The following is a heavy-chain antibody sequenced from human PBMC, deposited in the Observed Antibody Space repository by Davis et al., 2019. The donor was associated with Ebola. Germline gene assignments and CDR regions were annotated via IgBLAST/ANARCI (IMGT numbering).Heavy chain of an antibody. V-gene: IGHV5-51*01. J-gene: IGHJ4*02. CDR2: IYPGDSDT. CDR3: ASSSDLTVAGFDY. Sequence: GESLKISCKGSGYSFTSYWISWVRQMPGKGLEWMGIIYPGDSDTRYSPSFQGQVTISADKSISTAYLQWSSLKASDTAMYYCASSSDLTVAGFDYWGQGTLVTVSS. D-gene: IGHD4-23*01. CDR1: GYSFTSYW.